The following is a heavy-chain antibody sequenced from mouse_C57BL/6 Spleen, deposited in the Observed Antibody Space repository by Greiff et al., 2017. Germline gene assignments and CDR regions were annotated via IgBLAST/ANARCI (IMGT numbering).Heavy chain of an antibody. Sequence: EVKLMESGGDLVKPGGSLKLSCAASGFTFSSYGMSWVRQTPDKRLEWVATISSGGSYTYYPDSVKGRFTISRDNAKNTLYLQMSSLKSEDTAMYYCARKGYGNCEAWFAYWGQGTLVTVSA. CDR3: ARKGYGNCEAWFAY. J-gene: IGHJ3*01. CDR2: ISSGGSYT. CDR1: GFTFSSYG. V-gene: IGHV5-6*01. D-gene: IGHD2-1*01.